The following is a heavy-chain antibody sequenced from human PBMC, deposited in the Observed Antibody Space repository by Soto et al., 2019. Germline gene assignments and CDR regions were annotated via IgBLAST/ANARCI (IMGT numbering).Heavy chain of an antibody. Sequence: QVQLVQSGAGVKEPGASVKLSCKASGYTFTHYFIHWVRQAPGQGLEWLGRVSPNDGGTHYAQKFWGRVAMTRDTSTTTFYMDLSGLRSDDTAVDFCGRESDGGFWDYWCHGALVTVSS. CDR1: GYTFTHYF. V-gene: IGHV1-46*01. CDR2: VSPNDGGT. D-gene: IGHD3-16*01. J-gene: IGHJ4*01. CDR3: GRESDGGFWDY.